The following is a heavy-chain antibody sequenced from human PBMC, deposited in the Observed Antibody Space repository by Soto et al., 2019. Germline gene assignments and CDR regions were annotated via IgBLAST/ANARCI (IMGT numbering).Heavy chain of an antibody. CDR3: ARRYCSGGSCYDPDAFDI. J-gene: IGHJ3*02. CDR2: IIPILGIA. D-gene: IGHD2-15*01. CDR1: GGTFSSYT. Sequence: QVQLVQSGAEVKKPGSSVKVSCKASGGTFSSYTISWVRQAPGQGLEWMGRIIPILGIANYAQKFQGRVTITADKSTSTAYMELSSVRSEDTAVYYCARRYCSGGSCYDPDAFDIWGQGTMVTVSS. V-gene: IGHV1-69*02.